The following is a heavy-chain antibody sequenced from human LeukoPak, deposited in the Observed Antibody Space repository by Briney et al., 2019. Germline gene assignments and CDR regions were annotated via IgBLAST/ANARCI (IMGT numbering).Heavy chain of an antibody. CDR1: GFTFSSYA. CDR2: ISGSGGST. Sequence: GGSLRLSCAGSGFTFSSYAMNWVRQAPGKGLEWVSGISGSGGSTYYADSVKGRFTNSRDNSKNTLYLQMNSLRAEDAAIYYCAKDRIWSGYSKYYFDCWGQGTLVTVSS. V-gene: IGHV3-23*01. CDR3: AKDRIWSGYSKYYFDC. D-gene: IGHD3-3*01. J-gene: IGHJ4*02.